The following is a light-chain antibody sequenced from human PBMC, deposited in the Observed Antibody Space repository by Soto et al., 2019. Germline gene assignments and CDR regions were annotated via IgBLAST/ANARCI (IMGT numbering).Light chain of an antibody. V-gene: IGLV2-14*01. CDR2: EVN. CDR1: SSDVGGYKY. J-gene: IGLJ2*01. Sequence: QSALTQPASVSGSPGQSITISCTGTSSDVGGYKYVSWYQQHPGKAPKVMIYEVNNRPSGVSNRFSGSKSGNTASLTISGLQAEDEADYYCSSYTISSTLVFGGGTKLTVL. CDR3: SSYTISSTLV.